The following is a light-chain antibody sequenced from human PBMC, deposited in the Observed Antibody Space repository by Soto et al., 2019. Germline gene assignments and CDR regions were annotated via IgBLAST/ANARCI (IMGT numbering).Light chain of an antibody. CDR3: QQYDYSRT. J-gene: IGKJ1*01. CDR2: DVS. V-gene: IGKV1-5*01. Sequence: DIQMTQSPSTLSASVGDRVTITCRASQGISSYLGWYQQKPGKAPNLLIFDVSNLESGVPSRFSGSGSGTEFTLIISSLHSDDFATYYCQQYDYSRTFGQGTKVDIK. CDR1: QGISSY.